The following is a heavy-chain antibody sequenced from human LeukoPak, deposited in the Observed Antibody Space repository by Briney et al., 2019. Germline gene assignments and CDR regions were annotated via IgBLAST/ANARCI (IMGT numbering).Heavy chain of an antibody. D-gene: IGHD2-15*01. CDR3: ARVFVYCSGGSCYWGWFDP. V-gene: IGHV4-38-2*02. J-gene: IGHJ5*02. CDR1: GYSISSGYY. CDR2: IYHSGST. Sequence: KPSETLSLTCTVSGYSISSGYYWGWIRQPPGKGLEWIGSIYHSGSTYYNPSLKSRVTISVDTSKNQFSLKLSSVTAADTAVYYCARVFVYCSGGSCYWGWFDPWGQGTLVTVSS.